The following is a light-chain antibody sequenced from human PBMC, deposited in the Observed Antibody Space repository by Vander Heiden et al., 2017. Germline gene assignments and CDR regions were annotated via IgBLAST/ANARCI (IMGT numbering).Light chain of an antibody. CDR1: QSVSSN. V-gene: IGKV3-15*01. CDR2: GAS. CDR3: QQYNNWPPWT. Sequence: EIVMTQSPATLSVSPGERATLSCRASQSVSSNLAWYQQKPGQAPRLLIYGASTRATGIPARFSGSGYGTEFTLTISSLQSEDFAVYYCQQYNNWPPWTFGHGTKVEI. J-gene: IGKJ1*01.